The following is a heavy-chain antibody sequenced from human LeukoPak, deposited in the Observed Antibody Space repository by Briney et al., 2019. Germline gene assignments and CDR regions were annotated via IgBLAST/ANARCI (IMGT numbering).Heavy chain of an antibody. J-gene: IGHJ4*02. CDR1: GYTFTSYD. V-gene: IGHV1-8*01. CDR2: MNPNSGNT. D-gene: IGHD3-10*01. Sequence: ASVKVSCKASGYTFTSYDINWVRQATGQGLEWMGWMNPNSGNTGYAQKFQGRVTMTRNTSISTAYMELSSLRSEDTAVYYCAKDHVESYYGSGSYCGYWGQGTLVTVSS. CDR3: AKDHVESYYGSGSYCGY.